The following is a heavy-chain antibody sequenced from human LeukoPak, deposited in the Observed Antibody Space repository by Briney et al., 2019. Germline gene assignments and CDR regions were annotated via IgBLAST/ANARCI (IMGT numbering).Heavy chain of an antibody. CDR2: IYTSGST. CDR1: GGSISSYY. V-gene: IGHV4-4*07. D-gene: IGHD5-18*01. CDR3: ARDADTAMVTYGMDV. J-gene: IGHJ6*02. Sequence: SETLSLTCTVSGGSISSYYWSWIRQPAGKGLEWIGRIYTSGSTNYNPSLKSRVTMSVDTSKNQFSLKLSSVTAADTAVYYCARDADTAMVTYGMDVWGQGTTVTVSS.